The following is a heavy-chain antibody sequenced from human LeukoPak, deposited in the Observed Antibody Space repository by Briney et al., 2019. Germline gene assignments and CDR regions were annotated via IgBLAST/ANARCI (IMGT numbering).Heavy chain of an antibody. CDR2: ISSSSSYI. Sequence: PGGSLRLSCAASGFTFSSYSMNWVRQAPGKGLEWVSSISSSSSYIYYADSVKGRFTISRDNAKNSLYLQMNSLRAEDTAVYYCASFKRGYSYPFGYWGQGTLVTVSS. V-gene: IGHV3-21*01. J-gene: IGHJ4*02. CDR3: ASFKRGYSYPFGY. D-gene: IGHD5-18*01. CDR1: GFTFSSYS.